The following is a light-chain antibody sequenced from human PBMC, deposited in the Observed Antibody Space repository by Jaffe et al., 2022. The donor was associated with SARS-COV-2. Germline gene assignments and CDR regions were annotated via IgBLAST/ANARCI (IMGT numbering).Light chain of an antibody. CDR2: GAS. CDR3: QQYNYWPT. Sequence: EIVMTQSPATLSVSPGERATLSCRASQSVSSNLAWYQQKSGQAPRLLIYGASTRATGIPAKFSGSGSGTEFTLTISSLQSEDSAVYYCQQYNYWPTFGGGTKVEIK. CDR1: QSVSSN. V-gene: IGKV3-15*01. J-gene: IGKJ4*01.